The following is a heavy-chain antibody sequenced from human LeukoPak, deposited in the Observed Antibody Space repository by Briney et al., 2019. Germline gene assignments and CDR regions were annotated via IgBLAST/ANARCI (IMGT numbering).Heavy chain of an antibody. Sequence: GGSLRLSCAASGFTFSSYAMSWVRQAPGKGLEWVPAISGSGGSTYYADSVKGRFTISRDNSKNTLYLQMNSLRAEDTAVYYCAKEGYYGSGSYGHDAFDIWGQGTMVTVSS. D-gene: IGHD3-10*01. V-gene: IGHV3-23*01. CDR1: GFTFSSYA. J-gene: IGHJ3*02. CDR3: AKEGYYGSGSYGHDAFDI. CDR2: ISGSGGST.